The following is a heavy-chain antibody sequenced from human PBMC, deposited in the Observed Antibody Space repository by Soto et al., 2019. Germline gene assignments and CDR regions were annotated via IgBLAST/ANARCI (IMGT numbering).Heavy chain of an antibody. J-gene: IGHJ6*02. D-gene: IGHD1-1*01. Sequence: QVQLVESGGGVVQPGRSLRLSCAASGFTFSSYGMHWVRQAPGKGLEWVAVISYDGSNKCYADSVKGRFTISRDNSKNTLHLQTNSLRAEDTAVYYCSKSSGTTNYYYYYGMDVWGQGTTVTVSS. CDR3: SKSSGTTNYYYYYGMDV. CDR2: ISYDGSNK. CDR1: GFTFSSYG. V-gene: IGHV3-30*18.